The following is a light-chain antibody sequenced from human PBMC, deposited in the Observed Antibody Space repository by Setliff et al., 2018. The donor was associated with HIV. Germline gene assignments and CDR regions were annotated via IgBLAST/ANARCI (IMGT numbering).Light chain of an antibody. Sequence: QSALTQPASVSGSPGQSITISCTGTSSDVGGYNFVSWYRQHPGKAPKLIIYDVNRRPSGLSNRFSGSKSGNTASLTISGLQAEDEAEYYCSSYTSTGSYVVFGGGTKVTVL. V-gene: IGLV2-14*03. J-gene: IGLJ2*01. CDR3: SSYTSTGSYVV. CDR2: DVN. CDR1: SSDVGGYNF.